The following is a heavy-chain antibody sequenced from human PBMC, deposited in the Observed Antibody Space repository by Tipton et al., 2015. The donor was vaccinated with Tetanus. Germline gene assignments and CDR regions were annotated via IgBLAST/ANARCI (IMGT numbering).Heavy chain of an antibody. J-gene: IGHJ4*02. CDR3: ARAHCSDGVCNFDF. D-gene: IGHD2-15*01. Sequence: QLVQSGGEVKKPGXXLKXXCKXSXYIXXXYXXXWVRXXPGKXXEWMGIIYPGDSDTRYSPSFQGQVTISVDKSINTAYLQWSSLKASDTSMFYCARAHCSDGVCNFDFWGQGALVTVAS. CDR1: XYIXXXYX. CDR2: IYPGDSDT. V-gene: IGHV5-51*01.